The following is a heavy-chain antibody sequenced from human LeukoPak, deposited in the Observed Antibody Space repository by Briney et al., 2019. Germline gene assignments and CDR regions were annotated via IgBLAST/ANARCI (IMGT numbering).Heavy chain of an antibody. CDR1: GGSISSGGYY. J-gene: IGHJ4*02. V-gene: IGHV4-39*01. CDR3: ARHYLGGNYPDYFNH. Sequence: SETLSLTCTVSGGSISSGGYYWSWIRQHPGKGLEWIGYIYYSGSTYYNPSLKSRVTISIDTSKNQFSLNLNSVTAADTALYSCARHYLGGNYPDYFNHWGQGTLVTVSS. D-gene: IGHD1-26*01. CDR2: IYYSGST.